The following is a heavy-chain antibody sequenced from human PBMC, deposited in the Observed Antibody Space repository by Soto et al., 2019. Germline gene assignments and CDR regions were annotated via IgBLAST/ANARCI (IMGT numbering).Heavy chain of an antibody. Sequence: QVQLVESGGGVVQPGRSLRLSCAASGFTFSSYGMHWVRQAPGKGLAWVAVIWYDGSNKYYADSVKGRFTISRDNSRNTLYLQMNSLRAEDTAVYYCARTKGRYCSGGSCYFENYYYYGMDVWGQGTTVTVSS. CDR2: IWYDGSNK. J-gene: IGHJ6*02. CDR1: GFTFSSYG. D-gene: IGHD2-15*01. CDR3: ARTKGRYCSGGSCYFENYYYYGMDV. V-gene: IGHV3-33*01.